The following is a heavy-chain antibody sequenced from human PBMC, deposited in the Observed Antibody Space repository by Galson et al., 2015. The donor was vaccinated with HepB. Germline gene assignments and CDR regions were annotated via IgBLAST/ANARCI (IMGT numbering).Heavy chain of an antibody. V-gene: IGHV3-23*01. Sequence: SLRLSCAASGFTFSYYAMSWVRQAPGKGLEWISAITPSGDNTYSEDSMNGRFFFSRYNSQNTLFLQMNSLRADYKAIYFCAKVYPEKTDGWYRQALYYFDSWGQGTRVTVSS. CDR1: GFTFSYYA. J-gene: IGHJ4*02. CDR2: ITPSGDNT. CDR3: AKVYPEKTDGWYRQALYYFDS. D-gene: IGHD6-19*01.